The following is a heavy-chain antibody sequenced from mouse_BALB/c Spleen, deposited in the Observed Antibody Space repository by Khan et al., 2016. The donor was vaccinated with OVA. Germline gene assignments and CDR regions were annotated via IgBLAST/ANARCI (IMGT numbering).Heavy chain of an antibody. J-gene: IGHJ2*01. V-gene: IGHV3-2*02. CDR3: AGGNYYAYYDDY. D-gene: IGHD1-1*01. CDR1: GYSITSGYA. CDR2: IRYSGVT. Sequence: EVQLQESGPGLVKPSQSLSLTCTVTGYSITSGYAWNWIRQFPGNKLEWMGYIRYSGVTSYTPSLKSRISITRDTSKNQFFLQLNSVTTEDTATNYGAGGNYYAYYDDYWGQGTTLTVSS.